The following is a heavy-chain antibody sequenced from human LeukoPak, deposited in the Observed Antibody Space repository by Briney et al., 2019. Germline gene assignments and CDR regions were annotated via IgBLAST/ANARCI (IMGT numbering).Heavy chain of an antibody. D-gene: IGHD3-16*02. Sequence: GGSLRLSCAASTFTFSSYTMNWVRQAPGTGLECVSSISSSGSYIYYADSLKGRFTVSRDNARKSLYLQMNSLRAEDTAVYYCARASDHDWGSYRWDAFDIWGQGTMVTVSS. J-gene: IGHJ3*02. CDR3: ARASDHDWGSYRWDAFDI. V-gene: IGHV3-21*01. CDR2: ISSSGSYI. CDR1: TFTFSSYT.